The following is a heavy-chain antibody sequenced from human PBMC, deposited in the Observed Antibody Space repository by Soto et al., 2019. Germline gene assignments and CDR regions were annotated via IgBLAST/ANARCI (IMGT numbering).Heavy chain of an antibody. D-gene: IGHD3-9*01. V-gene: IGHV3-23*01. CDR2: ISGSGGST. CDR1: GFTFSSYA. CDR3: AKVPATRGYYDIMTGYFQSNPNWFDP. Sequence: PGGSLRLSCAASGFTFSSYAMSWVRQAPGKGLEWVSAISGSGGSTYYADSVKGRFTISRDNSKNTLYLQMNSLRAEDTAVYYCAKVPATRGYYDIMTGYFQSNPNWFDPWGQGTLVTVSS. J-gene: IGHJ5*02.